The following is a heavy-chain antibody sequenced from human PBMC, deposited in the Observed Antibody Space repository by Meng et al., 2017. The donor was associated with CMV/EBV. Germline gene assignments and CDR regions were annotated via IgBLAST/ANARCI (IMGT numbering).Heavy chain of an antibody. CDR2: IYYSGST. CDR3: AREGYDFWSGSPPRGWFDP. V-gene: IGHV4-59*01. CDR1: GGSISSYY. D-gene: IGHD3-3*01. Sequence: SETLSPTCTVSGGSISSYYWSWIRQPPGKGLEWIGYIYYSGSTNYNPSLKSRVTISVDTSKNQFSLKLSSVTAADTAVYYCAREGYDFWSGSPPRGWFDPWGQGTLVTVSS. J-gene: IGHJ5*02.